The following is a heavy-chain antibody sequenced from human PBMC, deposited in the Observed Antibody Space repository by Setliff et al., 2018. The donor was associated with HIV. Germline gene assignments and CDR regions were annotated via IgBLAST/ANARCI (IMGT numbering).Heavy chain of an antibody. V-gene: IGHV4-61*02. CDR1: GGSISSGIHY. J-gene: IGHJ5*02. CDR2: IYSSGST. D-gene: IGHD3-10*01. CDR3: ATYADRESNRFDP. Sequence: KASETLSLTCTVSGGSISSGIHYWNWIRQPAGKGLEWIGRIYSSGSTNYNPSLKSRVTISVDTSKNQFYLKLSSVTAADTAVYYCATYADRESNRFDPWGQGILVTVSS.